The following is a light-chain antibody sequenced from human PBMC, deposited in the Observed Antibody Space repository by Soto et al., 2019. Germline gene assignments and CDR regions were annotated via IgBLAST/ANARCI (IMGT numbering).Light chain of an antibody. CDR2: LTS. J-gene: IGKJ4*01. CDR1: QALNTR. V-gene: IGKV3D-11*01. Sequence: EIVLTQSPATLSAFPGDRVTLSCRASQALNTRLAWYQHKPGQAPRLLIYLTSNRAAGVPARFSAWGSETDFTLTISDVEPEDFAVYYCQKYNSAPITFGGGTKVDIK. CDR3: QKYNSAPIT.